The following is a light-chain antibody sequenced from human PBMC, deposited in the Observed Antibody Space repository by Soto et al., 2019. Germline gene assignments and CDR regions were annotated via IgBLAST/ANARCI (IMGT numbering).Light chain of an antibody. Sequence: EIVLTQSPGTLSLSPGERATLSCRASHSVTSSYLAWYQQKPGQAPRLLIYGASSRATGIPDRFSGSGSGTEFTLTISSLQSEDFAVYYCQQYNNWPLTFGGGTKVDI. CDR3: QQYNNWPLT. CDR2: GAS. J-gene: IGKJ4*01. V-gene: IGKV3-20*01. CDR1: HSVTSSY.